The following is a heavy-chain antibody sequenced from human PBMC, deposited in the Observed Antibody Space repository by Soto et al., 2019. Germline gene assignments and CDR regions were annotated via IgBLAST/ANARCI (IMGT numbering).Heavy chain of an antibody. J-gene: IGHJ4*02. D-gene: IGHD3-3*01. V-gene: IGHV3-23*01. CDR3: TNDLSLHYDFWHVFYADN. Sequence: EVQLLESGGGLVQPGGSLRLSCAASGFNFNNFAMSWVRQAPGQGLEWVSIIRGGAGKTSYADSVRGRFTISRDTSNNTLYLQMKSLSADDTSVYYCTNDLSLHYDFWHVFYADNWGKGTLVTVSS. CDR1: GFNFNNFA. CDR2: IRGGAGKT.